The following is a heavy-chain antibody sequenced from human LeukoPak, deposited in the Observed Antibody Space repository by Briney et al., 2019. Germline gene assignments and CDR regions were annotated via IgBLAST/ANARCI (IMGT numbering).Heavy chain of an antibody. V-gene: IGHV1-2*02. D-gene: IGHD3-16*01. Sequence: ASVTVSCKASGYTFTVYYMRRVRHAHGQGLGWVGVISPNSGGTNYAQTFQGRVTMTRDTSISTAYMELSRLRSDDTAVYYCARGLMRGSWGQGTRVIVSS. CDR1: GYTFTVYY. J-gene: IGHJ4*02. CDR3: ARGLMRGS. CDR2: ISPNSGGT.